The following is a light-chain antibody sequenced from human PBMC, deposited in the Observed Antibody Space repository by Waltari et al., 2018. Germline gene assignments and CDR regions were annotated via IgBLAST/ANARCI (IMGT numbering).Light chain of an antibody. Sequence: QSALTQPASVSGSPGQSITISCTATSSDVGGYNYDPWYQQHPGKAPTLMIYDFSNRPSGVSNRFSGSKSGNTASLTISGLQAEDEADYYCSSYTSSSTRVFGGGTKLTVL. CDR3: SSYTSSSTRV. CDR2: DFS. V-gene: IGLV2-14*03. CDR1: SSDVGGYNY. J-gene: IGLJ3*02.